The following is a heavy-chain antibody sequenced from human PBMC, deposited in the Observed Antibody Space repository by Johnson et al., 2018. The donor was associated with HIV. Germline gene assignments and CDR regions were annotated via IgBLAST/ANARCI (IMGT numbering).Heavy chain of an antibody. V-gene: IGHV3-74*01. J-gene: IGHJ3*02. CDR1: GFTFSGYW. Sequence: VQLVESGGVVVQPGGSLRLSCAASGFTFSGYWVYWVRQAPGKGLVWVSRINPDGSSTDYADSVKGRFTISRDNAKNTLYLQMNSLRAEDTAVYYCARDGAADNAFDIWGQGTMVTVSS. CDR2: INPDGSST. D-gene: IGHD3-16*01. CDR3: ARDGAADNAFDI.